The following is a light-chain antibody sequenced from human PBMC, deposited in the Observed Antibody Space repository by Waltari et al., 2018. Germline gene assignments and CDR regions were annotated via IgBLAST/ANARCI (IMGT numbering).Light chain of an antibody. CDR1: NIGGKT. Sequence: SYVLTQPPSVSVAPGQTATITCGGNNIGGKTVHWYQQKPGQAPGLVVYDDYYRPSGIPGGFSGSNSGNTAALTISWVEAGDEADYYCQVWDSSSDRPVFGGGTKVFVL. CDR2: DDY. V-gene: IGLV3-21*02. CDR3: QVWDSSSDRPV. J-gene: IGLJ3*02.